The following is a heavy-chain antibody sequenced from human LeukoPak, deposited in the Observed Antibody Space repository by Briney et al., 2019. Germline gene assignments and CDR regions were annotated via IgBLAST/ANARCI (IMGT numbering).Heavy chain of an antibody. D-gene: IGHD2-15*01. CDR3: AGAVVAEQKGGFDY. CDR2: INPSGGGA. J-gene: IGHJ4*02. Sequence: ASVKVSCKASGYTFTNYYTHWMRQAPGQGLEWMGIINPSGGGASYVQKFQGRVTMTRDTSTSTVYMELSSLRSEDTAVYYCAGAVVAEQKGGFDYWGQGTLVTVSS. V-gene: IGHV1-46*01. CDR1: GYTFTNYY.